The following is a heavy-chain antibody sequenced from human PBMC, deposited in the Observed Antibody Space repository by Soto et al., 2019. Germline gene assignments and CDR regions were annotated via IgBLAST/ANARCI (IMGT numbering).Heavy chain of an antibody. Sequence: GGSLRLSCAASGFTFSTCAMHWVRQAPGKGLEWVAVISYDGSNKYYADSVKGRFTISRDNSKNTLYLQMNSLRAKDTAVYYCARDAYYFGSGSPYYFDYWGQGTLVTVSS. J-gene: IGHJ4*02. CDR3: ARDAYYFGSGSPYYFDY. V-gene: IGHV3-30-3*01. CDR2: ISYDGSNK. CDR1: GFTFSTCA. D-gene: IGHD3-10*01.